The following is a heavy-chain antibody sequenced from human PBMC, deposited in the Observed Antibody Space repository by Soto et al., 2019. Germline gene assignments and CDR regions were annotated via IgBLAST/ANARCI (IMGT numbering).Heavy chain of an antibody. Sequence: ASVRVSCKASGYTFTSYGISWVRQAPGQGLEWMGWISAYNGNTNYAQKLQGRVTMTTDTSTSTAYMELRNLRSDDTAVYSCASNLAVAGGYYYYSGMDVWGQGTTVTVS. CDR3: ASNLAVAGGYYYYSGMDV. CDR2: ISAYNGNT. D-gene: IGHD6-19*01. CDR1: GYTFTSYG. J-gene: IGHJ6*02. V-gene: IGHV1-18*01.